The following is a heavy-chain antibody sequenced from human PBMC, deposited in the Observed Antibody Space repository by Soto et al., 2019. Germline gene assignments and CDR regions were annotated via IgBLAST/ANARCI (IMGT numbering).Heavy chain of an antibody. CDR2: ISGSGGST. CDR3: AREKQLVLSYYYYGMDV. V-gene: IGHV3-23*01. CDR1: GFTFSSYA. Sequence: PEGSLSLSCAASGFTFSSYAMSWVRQAPGKGLEWVSAISGSGGSTYYADSVKGRFTISRDNSKNTLYLQMNSLRAEDTAVYYCAREKQLVLSYYYYGMDVWGQGTTVTVSS. D-gene: IGHD6-6*01. J-gene: IGHJ6*02.